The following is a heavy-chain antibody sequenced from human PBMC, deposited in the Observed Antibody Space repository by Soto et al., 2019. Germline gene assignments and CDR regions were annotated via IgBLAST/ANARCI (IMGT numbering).Heavy chain of an antibody. CDR3: ARGSSWPTPYYFVY. D-gene: IGHD6-13*01. J-gene: IGHJ4*02. V-gene: IGHV3-13*01. Sequence: PGGSLRLSCAASGFTFSSYDMHWVRQATGKGLEWVSAIGTAGDTYYPGSVKGRFTISRENAKNSLYLQMNSLRAGDTAVYYCARGSSWPTPYYFVYWGQGTLVTVSS. CDR2: IGTAGDT. CDR1: GFTFSSYD.